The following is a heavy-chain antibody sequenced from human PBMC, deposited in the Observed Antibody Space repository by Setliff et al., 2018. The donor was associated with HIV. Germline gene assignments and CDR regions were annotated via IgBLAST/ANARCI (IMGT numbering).Heavy chain of an antibody. CDR2: ISVSGGRT. Sequence: GESLKIYCAASGFTFSTYAMSWFRQAPGKGLEWVSSISVSGGRTNHADSVQGRFTISRDNSKNTLYVQMNSLRDEDTAVYYCARADYGDFVEYWGRGTLVTFAS. V-gene: IGHV3-23*01. J-gene: IGHJ4*02. CDR1: GFTFSTYA. D-gene: IGHD4-17*01. CDR3: ARADYGDFVEY.